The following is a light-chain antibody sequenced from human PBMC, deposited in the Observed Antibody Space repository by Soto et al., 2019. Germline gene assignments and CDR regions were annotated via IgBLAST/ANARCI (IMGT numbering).Light chain of an antibody. CDR2: DAS. CDR1: HSISSW. CDR3: QHYNKYSGT. J-gene: IGKJ1*01. V-gene: IGKV1-5*01. Sequence: DIQMTQSPSTLSASVGDRVTITCRASHSISSWLAWYQQKPGKAPKLLIYDASSLESGVPSRFSGSGSGTEFTLTISSLQPDDFATYYCQHYNKYSGTFGQGTKVDIK.